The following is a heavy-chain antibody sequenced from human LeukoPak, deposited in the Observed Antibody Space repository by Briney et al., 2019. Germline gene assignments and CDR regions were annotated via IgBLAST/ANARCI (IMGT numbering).Heavy chain of an antibody. CDR1: GFTFSSYS. CDR2: ISSSSYI. J-gene: IGHJ4*02. V-gene: IGHV3-21*01. Sequence: GSLRLSCAASGFTFSSYSMNWVRQAPGKGLEWVSSISSSSYIYYADSVKGRFTISRDNAKNSLYLQMNSLRAEDTAVYYCARLADYYDSGDYWGQGTLVTVSS. CDR3: ARLADYYDSGDY. D-gene: IGHD3-22*01.